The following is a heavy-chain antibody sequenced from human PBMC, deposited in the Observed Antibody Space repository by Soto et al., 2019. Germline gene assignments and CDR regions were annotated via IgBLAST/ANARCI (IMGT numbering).Heavy chain of an antibody. CDR2: VSGSGSYT. CDR1: GFTFSDYS. CDR3: ARVGCRGGSCSSRGGLYYGMDV. D-gene: IGHD2-15*01. J-gene: IGHJ6*02. V-gene: IGHV3-21*01. Sequence: GGSLRLSCAASGFTFSDYSMNWVRQAPGKGPEWVSSVSGSGSYTQYADSVKGRFTISRDNAKNSLCLQVNSLRAEDTAVYYCARVGCRGGSCSSRGGLYYGMDVWGQGTTVTVS.